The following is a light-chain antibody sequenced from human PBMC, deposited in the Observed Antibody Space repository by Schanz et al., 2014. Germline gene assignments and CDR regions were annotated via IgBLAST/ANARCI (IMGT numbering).Light chain of an antibody. J-gene: IGLJ3*02. CDR3: CSYSSATTLVV. CDR1: SSDVGGYNY. CDR2: EAD. Sequence: QSALTQPASVSGSPGQSITISCTGTSSDVGGYNYVSWYQQHPGNAPKLIIYEADKRPSGVSYRFSGSKPGNTASLTISGLQGDDEADYYCCSYSSATTLVVFGGGTKVTVL. V-gene: IGLV2-23*01.